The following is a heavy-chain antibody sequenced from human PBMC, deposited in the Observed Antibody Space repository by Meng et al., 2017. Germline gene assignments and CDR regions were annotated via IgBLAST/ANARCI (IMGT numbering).Heavy chain of an antibody. D-gene: IGHD2-21*01. J-gene: IGHJ4*02. CDR1: GFTFSSYW. CDR2: IEQDGSEK. Sequence: GESLKISCAASGFTFSSYWMSWVRQAPGKGLEWVANIEQDGSEKYYVDSVKGRFTISRDNAKNSLYLQMNSLRAEDTAMYYCARHIHIYFDYWGQGTLVTVSS. V-gene: IGHV3-7*01. CDR3: ARHIHIYFDY.